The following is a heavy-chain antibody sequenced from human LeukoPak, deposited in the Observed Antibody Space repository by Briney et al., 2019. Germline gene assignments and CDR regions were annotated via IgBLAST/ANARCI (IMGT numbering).Heavy chain of an antibody. D-gene: IGHD1-26*01. V-gene: IGHV1-18*01. CDR1: GYTLTELS. CDR3: ARVTLKSTTTRFTLAGDYFDY. CDR2: ITTYNGDT. Sequence: ASVKVSCKVSGYTLTELSMHWVRQAPGQGLEWMGWITTYNGDTNYAQNLQGRVTMTTDTSTSTAYMDLRSLRSDDTAVYYCARVTLKSTTTRFTLAGDYFDYWGQGTLVTVSS. J-gene: IGHJ4*02.